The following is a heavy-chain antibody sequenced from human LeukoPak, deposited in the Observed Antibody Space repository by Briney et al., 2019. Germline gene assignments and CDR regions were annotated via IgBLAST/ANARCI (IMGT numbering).Heavy chain of an antibody. Sequence: PGGSLRLSCAASGFTFSSYAMHWVRQAPGKGLEWVAVISYDGSNKYYADSVKGRFTISRDNSKNTLYLQMNSPRAEDTAVYYCARDGESGLLTMVRGVPLYYFDYWGQGTLVTVSS. CDR1: GFTFSSYA. CDR3: ARDGESGLLTMVRGVPLYYFDY. D-gene: IGHD3-10*01. CDR2: ISYDGSNK. V-gene: IGHV3-30-3*01. J-gene: IGHJ4*02.